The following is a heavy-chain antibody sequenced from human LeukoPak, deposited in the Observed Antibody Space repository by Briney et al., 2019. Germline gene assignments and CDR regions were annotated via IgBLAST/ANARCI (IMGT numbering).Heavy chain of an antibody. Sequence: GGSLRLSCAASGFTVSTNYVGWVRQAPGKGLEYVSVIYSGGSTYYAVSVKGRFTISRDNSKNTLYLQMSSLRAEDTAVYYCARGRGAGGERNWFHPWGQGTLVTVSS. D-gene: IGHD1-1*01. CDR1: GFTVSTNY. J-gene: IGHJ5*02. CDR2: IYSGGST. V-gene: IGHV3-66*01. CDR3: ARGRGAGGERNWFHP.